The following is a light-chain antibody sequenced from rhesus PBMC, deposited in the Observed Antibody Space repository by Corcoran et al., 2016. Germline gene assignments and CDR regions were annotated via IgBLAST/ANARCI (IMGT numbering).Light chain of an antibody. J-gene: IGKJ4*01. CDR1: QNIYSN. CDR3: QHYYDNPLT. CDR2: AAS. V-gene: IGKV1S12*01. Sequence: DIQMTQSPSALSASVGDRVTISCRASQNIYSNLAWYQQKPDKAPKILIYAASSLQTGIPSRFSGRGSGTDFTLTISSLQPEDSAAYYCQHYYDNPLTFGGRTKVEL.